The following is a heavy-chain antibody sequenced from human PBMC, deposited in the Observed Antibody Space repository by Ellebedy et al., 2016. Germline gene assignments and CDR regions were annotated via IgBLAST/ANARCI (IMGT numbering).Heavy chain of an antibody. V-gene: IGHV3-48*04. CDR1: GFTFSDSS. CDR3: VRNSSFSFDN. J-gene: IGHJ4*02. CDR2: ISVTGTSI. Sequence: GESLKISCAASGFTFSDSSLNWVRQVPGKGLEWIAHISVTGTSIFYPDSVRGRFSISRDNAKNSVFLQMDSLRADDTALYYCVRNSSFSFDNWGQGTLVTVSS. D-gene: IGHD2/OR15-2a*01.